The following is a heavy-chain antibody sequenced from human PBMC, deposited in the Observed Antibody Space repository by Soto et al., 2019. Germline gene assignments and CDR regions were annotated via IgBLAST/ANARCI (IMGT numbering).Heavy chain of an antibody. V-gene: IGHV4-34*01. Sequence: WTWIRQYPEKGLEWIGEVHHSGTTYYNPSLKTRVTISVHTPKNQFSLKMSSVTAADTAVYYCARGIGYCSSINCYSSRRLRFDSWGQGTLVTVSS. CDR2: VHHSGTT. J-gene: IGHJ4*02. CDR3: ARGIGYCSSINCYSSRRLRFDS. D-gene: IGHD2-2*01.